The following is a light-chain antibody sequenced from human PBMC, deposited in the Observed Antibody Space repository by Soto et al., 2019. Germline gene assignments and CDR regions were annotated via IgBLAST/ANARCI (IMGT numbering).Light chain of an antibody. CDR2: EVS. V-gene: IGLV2-14*01. J-gene: IGLJ2*01. Sequence: QSALTQPASVSGSPGQSITISCTGTSSDVGGYNYVSWYQQHPGKAPKLMIYEVSNRPSGVPDRFSGSKSGNTASLTISGLQAEDEADYYCCSYAGSNTYVVFGGGTQLTVL. CDR3: CSYAGSNTYVV. CDR1: SSDVGGYNY.